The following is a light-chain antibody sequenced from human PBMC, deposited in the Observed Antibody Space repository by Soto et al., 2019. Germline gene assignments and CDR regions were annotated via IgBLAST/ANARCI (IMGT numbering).Light chain of an antibody. Sequence: VLTQSPGTLSLSPGERATLSCRASQTLSSRHLAWYQQKPGQAPRLLIYGSSSRATDIPDRFSGSGSGTDFTLTISTLEPEDFATYYCQQYGYSRTFGQGTKVDIK. CDR2: GSS. V-gene: IGKV3-20*01. J-gene: IGKJ1*01. CDR1: QTLSSRH. CDR3: QQYGYSRT.